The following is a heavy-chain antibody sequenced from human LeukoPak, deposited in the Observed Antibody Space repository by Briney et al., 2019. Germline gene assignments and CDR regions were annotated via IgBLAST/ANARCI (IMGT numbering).Heavy chain of an antibody. CDR1: GFTFSSYE. Sequence: GGSLRLSCAASGFTFSSYEMNWVRQAPGKGLEWVSYISSSGSTIYYADSVKGRFTISRDNAKNSLYLQMNSLRAEDTAVYYCARLTYYFDTWGQGTLVTVSS. D-gene: IGHD3-22*01. CDR3: ARLTYYFDT. CDR2: ISSSGSTI. V-gene: IGHV3-48*03. J-gene: IGHJ4*02.